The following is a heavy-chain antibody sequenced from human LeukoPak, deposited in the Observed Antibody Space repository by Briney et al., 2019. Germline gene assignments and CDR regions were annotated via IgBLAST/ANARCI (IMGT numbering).Heavy chain of an antibody. J-gene: IGHJ5*02. D-gene: IGHD2-15*01. CDR2: INPNSGGT. CDR3: ARGYCSGGTCSGAWFDP. Sequence: ASLKVSCKASGYTFTDYHLHWVRQPPGQELEWMGWINPNSGGTNYAQNFQGRVTMTRDTSISTAYIELNRLRSDDTAIYYCARGYCSGGTCSGAWFDPWGQGTLVTVSS. CDR1: GYTFTDYH. V-gene: IGHV1-2*02.